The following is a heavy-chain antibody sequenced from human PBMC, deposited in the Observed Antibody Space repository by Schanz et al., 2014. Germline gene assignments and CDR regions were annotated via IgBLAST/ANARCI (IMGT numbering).Heavy chain of an antibody. Sequence: QLHLQESGPGLVKPSETLSLTCTVSGGSISSSSYYWGWIRQPPGKGLEWFGHIFYTVYTYNTPSLGSRVTMSVYTSKSQFPRNLVFVPAADTAVYYCARCLRNYDIMTGYNLSFDYWGLGTLVTVSS. D-gene: IGHD3-9*01. CDR2: IFYTVYT. V-gene: IGHV4-39*01. CDR1: GGSISSSSYY. J-gene: IGHJ4*02. CDR3: ARCLRNYDIMTGYNLSFDY.